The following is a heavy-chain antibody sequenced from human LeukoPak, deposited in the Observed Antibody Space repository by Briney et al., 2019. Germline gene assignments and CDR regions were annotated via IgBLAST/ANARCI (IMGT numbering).Heavy chain of an antibody. V-gene: IGHV4-59*01. D-gene: IGHD3-10*01. CDR2: IFDSGST. CDR1: GDSISPNF. Sequence: SETLSLTCSVSGDSISPNFWTWIRQPPGKGLEWIGYIFDSGSTNYNPSLKSRATISLDTSKNQFSLKLDSVTAADTAVYFCARDPYGPPDAFDIWGQGTTVTVSS. J-gene: IGHJ3*02. CDR3: ARDPYGPPDAFDI.